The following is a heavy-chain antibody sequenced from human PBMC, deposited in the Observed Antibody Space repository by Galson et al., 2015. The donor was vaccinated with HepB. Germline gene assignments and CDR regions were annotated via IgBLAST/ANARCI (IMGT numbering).Heavy chain of an antibody. J-gene: IGHJ3*01. D-gene: IGHD3-10*01. CDR1: GYSINSGGYY. CDR2: MYHSGAA. CDR3: ARHRGNYGFFEFDV. Sequence: ETLSLTCTVSGYSINSGGYYWGWIRQPPEKGLEWIGPMYHSGAAYYNPSLKSRVTMSVDASRNQFSLKLTSVTAADRAVYYCARHRGNYGFFEFDVWGQGTMVTVSS. V-gene: IGHV4-39*01.